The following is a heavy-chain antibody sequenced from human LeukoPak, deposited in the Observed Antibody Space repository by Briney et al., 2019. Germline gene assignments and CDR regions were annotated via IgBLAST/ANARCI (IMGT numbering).Heavy chain of an antibody. CDR3: AKASKVGATRNHGFDY. Sequence: SETLSLTCAVYGGSFSGYYWSWIRQPPGKGLERIGEINHSGSTNYNPSLKSRVTISVDTSKNQFSLKLSSVTAADTAVYYCAKASKVGATRNHGFDYWGQGTLVTVSS. CDR1: GGSFSGYY. D-gene: IGHD1-26*01. CDR2: INHSGST. V-gene: IGHV4-34*01. J-gene: IGHJ4*02.